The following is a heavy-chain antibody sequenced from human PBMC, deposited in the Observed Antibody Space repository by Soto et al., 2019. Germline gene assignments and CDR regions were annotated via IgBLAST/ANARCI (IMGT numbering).Heavy chain of an antibody. V-gene: IGHV1-69*13. J-gene: IGHJ4*02. Sequence: SVKVSCKASGGTFSRYAVRWVRQAPGQELEWVGEIIPMYGMPNLAHRFQGRVTVTADESTSTVYMEVSSLRSEDTAIYYCARVKESCSSTSCYKFFDFWGQGILVTVPS. D-gene: IGHD2-2*02. CDR2: IIPMYGMP. CDR3: ARVKESCSSTSCYKFFDF. CDR1: GGTFSRYA.